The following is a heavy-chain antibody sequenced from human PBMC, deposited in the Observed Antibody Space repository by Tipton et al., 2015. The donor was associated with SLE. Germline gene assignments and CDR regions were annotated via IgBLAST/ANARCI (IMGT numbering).Heavy chain of an antibody. J-gene: IGHJ4*02. CDR3: ARGPSSGAFDY. Sequence: QSGAEVKKPGASVKVSCKASGYTFTDYYIHWLRQAPGQGLEWMGWIDPYRGVTKYAPTFQGRVTMTRDASINTAYMELSRLTSDDTAVYYCARGPSSGAFDYWGQGLLVTVSS. D-gene: IGHD3-10*01. CDR1: GYTFTDYY. CDR2: IDPYRGVT. V-gene: IGHV1-2*02.